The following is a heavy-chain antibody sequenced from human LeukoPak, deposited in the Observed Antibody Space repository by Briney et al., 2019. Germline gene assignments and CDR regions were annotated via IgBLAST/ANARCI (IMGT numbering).Heavy chain of an antibody. D-gene: IGHD4-11*01. CDR1: GGSISSYY. V-gene: IGHV4-4*07. CDR2: IYTSGST. CDR3: ARTSYSNYGHYYYYYMDV. J-gene: IGHJ6*03. Sequence: SETLSLTCTVSGGSISSYYWSWIRQPAGKGPEWIGRIYTSGSTNYNPSLKSRVTMSVDTSKNQFSLKLSSVTAADTAVYYCARTSYSNYGHYYYYYMDVWGKGTTVTVSS.